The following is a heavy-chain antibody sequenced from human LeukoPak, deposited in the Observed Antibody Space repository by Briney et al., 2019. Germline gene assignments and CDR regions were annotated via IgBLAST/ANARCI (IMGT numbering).Heavy chain of an antibody. D-gene: IGHD1-26*01. Sequence: GRSLRLSCAASGFTFSSYGMHWVRQAPAKGLEWVAGISYYGSNKYYADSVKGRFTISRDNSKNTLYLQMNSLRDEDTAVYYCAKDLYPLIVGALFDYWGQGTLVTVSS. CDR3: AKDLYPLIVGALFDY. CDR2: ISYYGSNK. CDR1: GFTFSSYG. J-gene: IGHJ4*02. V-gene: IGHV3-30*18.